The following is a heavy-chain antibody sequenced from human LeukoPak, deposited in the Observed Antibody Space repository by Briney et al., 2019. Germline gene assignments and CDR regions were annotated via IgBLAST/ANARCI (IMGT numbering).Heavy chain of an antibody. CDR3: ARNVGVAARLTIAYYYYMDV. V-gene: IGHV5-51*01. D-gene: IGHD6-6*01. CDR2: IYPGDSDT. J-gene: IGHJ6*03. Sequence: GESRKISCKGSGSSFTSYWIGWVRQMPGKGLEGMGIIYPGDSDTRYSPSFQGQVTISADKSISTAYLQWSSLKASDTAMYYCARNVGVAARLTIAYYYYMDVWGKGTTVTVSS. CDR1: GSSFTSYW.